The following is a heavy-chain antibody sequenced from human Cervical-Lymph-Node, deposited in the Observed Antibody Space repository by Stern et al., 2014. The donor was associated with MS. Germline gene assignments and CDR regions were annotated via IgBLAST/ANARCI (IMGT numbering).Heavy chain of an antibody. D-gene: IGHD2-15*01. CDR1: GFSLTELS. J-gene: IGHJ4*02. CDR3: ATGVVVFDS. V-gene: IGHV1-24*01. Sequence: VQLVQSGAEVKKPGASVKVSCKVSGFSLTELSFHWVRQAPGKGLEWIVDFDPGDGEGVYAQKFQGRITMTEDTSSDTAYMDLSSLTSEDTAVYYCATGVVVFDSWGQGTLVTVSS. CDR2: FDPGDGEG.